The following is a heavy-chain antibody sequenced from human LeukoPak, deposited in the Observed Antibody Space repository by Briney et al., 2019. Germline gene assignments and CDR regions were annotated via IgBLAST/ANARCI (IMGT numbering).Heavy chain of an antibody. J-gene: IGHJ4*02. D-gene: IGHD5-12*01. CDR1: GFTFSSYG. CDR2: ISYDGSNK. CDR3: ARARGYSGYDYVDY. Sequence: PGGSLRLSCAASGFTFSSYGMHWVRQAPGKGLEWVAVISYDGSNKYYADSVKGRFTISRDNSKNTLYLQMNSLRAEDTAVYYCARARGYSGYDYVDYWGQGTLVAVSS. V-gene: IGHV3-30*03.